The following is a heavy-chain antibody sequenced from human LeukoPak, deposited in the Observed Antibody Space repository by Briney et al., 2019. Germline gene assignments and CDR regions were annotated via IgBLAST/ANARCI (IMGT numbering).Heavy chain of an antibody. V-gene: IGHV3-23*01. CDR2: ISGSGGST. CDR3: AKDPTTGWRGDI. Sequence: GGSLRLSCAASGFTFSSYAMSWVRQAPGKGLEWVSIISGSGGSTYYADSVKGRFTISRDDSKNTLYLQMNSLRAEDTAVYYCAKDPTTGWRGDIWGQGTMVTVSS. CDR1: GFTFSSYA. D-gene: IGHD4-17*01. J-gene: IGHJ3*02.